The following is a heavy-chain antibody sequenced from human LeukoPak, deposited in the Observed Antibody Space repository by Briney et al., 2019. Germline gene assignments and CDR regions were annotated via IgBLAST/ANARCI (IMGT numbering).Heavy chain of an antibody. J-gene: IGHJ4*02. CDR1: GFTFSSYW. D-gene: IGHD5-12*01. CDR2: IKQDGSEK. CDR3: ARAGGGGYDDY. Sequence: PGGSLRLSCAASGFTFSSYWMSWVRQAPGKGLEWVDNIKQDGSEKYYVDSVKGRFTLSRDNAKNSLFLQMNSLRAEDTAVYYCARAGGGGYDDYWGQGTLVTVSS. V-gene: IGHV3-7*01.